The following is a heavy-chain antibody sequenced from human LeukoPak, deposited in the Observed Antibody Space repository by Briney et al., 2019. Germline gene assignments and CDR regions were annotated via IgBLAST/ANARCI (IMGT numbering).Heavy chain of an antibody. CDR2: ISYDGSNK. V-gene: IGHV3-30-3*01. CDR1: GFTFSSYA. D-gene: IGHD2-15*01. CDR3: ARESDGYCSGGGCFDGRDYYYYYGMDV. Sequence: PGRSLRLSCAASGFTFSSYAMHWVRQAPGKGLEWVAVISYDGSNKYYADSVKGRFTISRDNSKNTLYLQMNSLRAEDTAVYYCARESDGYCSGGGCFDGRDYYYYYGMDVWGQGTTVTVSS. J-gene: IGHJ6*02.